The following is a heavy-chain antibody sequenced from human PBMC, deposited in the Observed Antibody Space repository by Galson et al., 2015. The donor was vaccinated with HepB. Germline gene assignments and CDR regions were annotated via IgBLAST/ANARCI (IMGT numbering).Heavy chain of an antibody. D-gene: IGHD3-9*01. J-gene: IGHJ4*02. V-gene: IGHV3-15*07. CDR1: GFTFSNAW. CDR3: TTESSILTGYPFDY. CDR2: IKSKTDGGTT. Sequence: SLRLSCAASGFTFSNAWMNWVRQAPGKGLEWVGRIKSKTDGGTTDYAAPVKGRFTISRDDSKNTLYLQMNSLKTEDTAVYYCTTESSILTGYPFDYWGQGTLVTVSS.